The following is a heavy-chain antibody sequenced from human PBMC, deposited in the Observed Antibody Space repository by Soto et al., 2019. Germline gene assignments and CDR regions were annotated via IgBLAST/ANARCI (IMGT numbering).Heavy chain of an antibody. J-gene: IGHJ2*01. CDR2: IYYSGST. CDR3: ARHGCPLGSRYWYFDL. D-gene: IGHD3-16*01. Sequence: QLQRQESGPGLVKPSETLSLTCTVSGGSISSSSYYWGWIRKPPGKGLEWIGSIYYSGSTYYNPSFKSRVTISVDTSKNQFSLKLSSVAAADTAVYYCARHGCPLGSRYWYFDLWGRGTLVTVSS. V-gene: IGHV4-39*01. CDR1: GGSISSSSYY.